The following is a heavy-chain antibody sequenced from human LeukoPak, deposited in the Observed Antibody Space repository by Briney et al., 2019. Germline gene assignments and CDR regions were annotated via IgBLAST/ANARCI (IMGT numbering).Heavy chain of an antibody. J-gene: IGHJ4*02. CDR1: GFTFSNYN. CDR2: IRSSTTYV. V-gene: IGHV3-21*01. Sequence: GGSLRLSCAASGFTFSNYNMNWVRQAPGKGLEWVSSIRSSTTYVYYADSVKGRFTISRDNAKNSLYLQMNSLRAEDTAVYYCARDSISGSYVHYDNWGQGTLVTVSS. D-gene: IGHD1-26*01. CDR3: ARDSISGSYVHYDN.